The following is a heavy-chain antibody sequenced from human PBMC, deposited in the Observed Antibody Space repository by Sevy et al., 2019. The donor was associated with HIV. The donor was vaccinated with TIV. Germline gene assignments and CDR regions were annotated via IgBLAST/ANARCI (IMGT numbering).Heavy chain of an antibody. D-gene: IGHD2-15*01. J-gene: IGHJ6*02. CDR2: ISVSGRST. V-gene: IGHV3-23*01. Sequence: GGSLRLSCAASEFTFSSYAMNWVRQAPGKGLEWVSSISVSGRSTYYADSVEGRFTISRENSKNTLYLQMNSLRADDTAVYYCAKGFCSGGSCPRDYYYYGMDVWGQGTTVTVSS. CDR3: AKGFCSGGSCPRDYYYYGMDV. CDR1: EFTFSSYA.